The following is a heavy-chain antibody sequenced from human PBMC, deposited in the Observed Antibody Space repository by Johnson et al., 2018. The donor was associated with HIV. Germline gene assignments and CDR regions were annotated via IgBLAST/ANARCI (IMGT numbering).Heavy chain of an antibody. CDR1: GFTFSSYA. CDR2: VSAGGDNT. D-gene: IGHD2-21*02. V-gene: IGHV3-23*04. CDR3: ARPHIVVVTAGYAFDI. J-gene: IGHJ3*02. Sequence: VQLVESGGGLVPPGGSLRLSCAASGFTFSSYAMDWVRQTPGKGLAWVSAVSAGGDNTYYADSVKVRFTISRDNSKNTLYLQMNSLRAEDTAVYYCARPHIVVVTAGYAFDIWGHGTMVTVSS.